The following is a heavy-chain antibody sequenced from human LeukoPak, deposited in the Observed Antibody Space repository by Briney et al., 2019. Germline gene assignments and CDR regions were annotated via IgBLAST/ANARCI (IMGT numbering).Heavy chain of an antibody. J-gene: IGHJ5*02. D-gene: IGHD2-15*01. CDR1: GFTFSSYA. V-gene: IGHV3-23*01. Sequence: GGSLRLSCAASGFTFSSYAMSWVRQAPGKGLEWVSAISGSGGSTYYADSVKGRFTISRDNSKNTLYLQMNSLRAEDTAVYYCAKDQKYRSGGSCYSDNWFDPWGQGTLVTVSS. CDR2: ISGSGGST. CDR3: AKDQKYRSGGSCYSDNWFDP.